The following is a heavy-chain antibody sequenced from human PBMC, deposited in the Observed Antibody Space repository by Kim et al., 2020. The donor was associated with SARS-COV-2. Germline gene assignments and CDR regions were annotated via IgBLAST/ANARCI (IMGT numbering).Heavy chain of an antibody. J-gene: IGHJ6*03. CDR3: ARSGCRSTSCYAGVDYYYYYYMDV. CDR2: IIPIFGTA. V-gene: IGHV1-69*13. Sequence: SVKVSCKASGGTFSSYAISWVRQAPGQGLEWMGGIIPIFGTANYAQKFQGRVTITADESTSTAYMELSSLRSEDTAVYYCARSGCRSTSCYAGVDYYYYYYMDVWGKGTTVTVSS. CDR1: GGTFSSYA. D-gene: IGHD2-2*01.